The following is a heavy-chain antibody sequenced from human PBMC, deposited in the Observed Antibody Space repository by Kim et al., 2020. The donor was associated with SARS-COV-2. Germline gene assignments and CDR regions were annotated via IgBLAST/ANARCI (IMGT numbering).Heavy chain of an antibody. D-gene: IGHD3-3*01. J-gene: IGHJ4*02. CDR3: ARHGYSYYDLWSGQNRPLDY. CDR1: GGSISSTTYY. CDR2: IYYSGST. V-gene: IGHV4-39*01. Sequence: SETLSLTCTVSGGSISSTTYYWAWIRQPPGKGLEWIGSIYYSGSTYYNPSLESRITISIDTSKNQFSLRLSSVTAADTAVYYCARHGYSYYDLWSGQNRPLDYWGPGTLVTVSS.